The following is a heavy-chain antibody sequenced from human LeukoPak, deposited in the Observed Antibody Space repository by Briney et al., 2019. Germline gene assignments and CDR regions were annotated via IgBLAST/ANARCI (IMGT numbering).Heavy chain of an antibody. CDR2: IDQDGSEK. CDR1: GFTFSSYG. CDR3: AKYYYDTSGYYPFDY. V-gene: IGHV3-7*01. Sequence: PPGGSLRLSCAASGFTFSSYGMHWVRQAPGKGLEWVANIDQDGSEKYYVDSVKGRFTISRDNAKNSLYLQLNSLRAEDTAVYYCAKYYYDTSGYYPFDYWGQGNLVTVSS. J-gene: IGHJ4*02. D-gene: IGHD3-22*01.